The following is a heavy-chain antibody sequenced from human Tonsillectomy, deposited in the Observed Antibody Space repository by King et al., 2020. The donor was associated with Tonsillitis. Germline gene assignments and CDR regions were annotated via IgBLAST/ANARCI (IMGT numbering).Heavy chain of an antibody. J-gene: IGHJ5*02. CDR1: GFSLSTSGVG. CDR3: AHRHDHDYGLNWFDP. D-gene: IGHD4-17*01. CDR2: IYWNDDK. Sequence: TLKESGPMLVKPTQTLTLTCTLSGFSLSTSGVGVGWIRQPPGKALEWLALIYWNDDKGYSPSLKSRLTITKDTSKNQVVLTMTNMDPVDTATYYGAHRHDHDYGLNWFDPWGQGTLVTVSS. V-gene: IGHV2-5*01.